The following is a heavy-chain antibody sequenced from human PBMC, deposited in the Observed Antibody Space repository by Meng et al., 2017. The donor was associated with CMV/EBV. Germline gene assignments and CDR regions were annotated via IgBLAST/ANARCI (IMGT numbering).Heavy chain of an antibody. CDR1: GFTFSSYS. Sequence: GESLKISCAASGFTFSSYSMNWVRQAPGKGLEWVSSISSSSSYIYYADSVKGRFTISGDNAKNSLYLQMNSLRAEDTAVYYCARDYPLRSYVGYGMDVWGQGTTVTVSS. J-gene: IGHJ6*02. V-gene: IGHV3-21*01. CDR3: ARDYPLRSYVGYGMDV. CDR2: ISSSSSYI. D-gene: IGHD3-3*01.